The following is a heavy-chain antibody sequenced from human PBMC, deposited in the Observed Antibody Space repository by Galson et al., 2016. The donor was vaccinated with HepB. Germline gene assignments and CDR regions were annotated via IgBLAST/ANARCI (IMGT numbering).Heavy chain of an antibody. Sequence: SVKVSCKASGYTFSSHGISWVRQAPGQGLEWMGWISADNGNTNYARKLQGRVTMTTDTSTSTAYMELRSLRSDDTAVYYCARSQPGWFNWFAPWGQGTLVTVSS. CDR1: GYTFSSHG. CDR3: ARSQPGWFNWFAP. CDR2: ISADNGNT. D-gene: IGHD6-19*01. V-gene: IGHV1-18*01. J-gene: IGHJ5*02.